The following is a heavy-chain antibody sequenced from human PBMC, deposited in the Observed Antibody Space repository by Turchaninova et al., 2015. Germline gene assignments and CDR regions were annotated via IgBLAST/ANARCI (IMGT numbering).Heavy chain of an antibody. V-gene: IGHV6-1*01. Sequence: GDSVSSSSAAWNWLLQSPSKGLAWLGRTYYWSRWYNDYALSVNNRITINSDTSEYQFSLRLNSVTPEDTAVYYCARGGTYFKGFEFWGQGALVTVSS. D-gene: IGHD1-26*01. CDR1: GDSVSSSSAA. CDR2: TYYWSRWYN. J-gene: IGHJ4*02. CDR3: ARGGTYFKGFEF.